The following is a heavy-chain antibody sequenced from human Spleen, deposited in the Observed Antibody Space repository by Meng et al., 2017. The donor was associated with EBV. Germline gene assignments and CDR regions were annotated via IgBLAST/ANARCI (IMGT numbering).Heavy chain of an antibody. CDR2: INYSLSV. D-gene: IGHD3-10*01. Sequence: VPRHQWGARLFKPSQTLSLTCVVYGGSPSAYNWGWIRQAPGKGLEWIGEINYSLSVTYSPSLKSRVTMSIDTPKSQFSLNLKSVTAADTAVYYCARGGGLLYFGKLPPLDYWGQGVLVTVSS. V-gene: IGHV4-34*01. CDR3: ARGGGLLYFGKLPPLDY. J-gene: IGHJ4*02. CDR1: GGSPSAYN.